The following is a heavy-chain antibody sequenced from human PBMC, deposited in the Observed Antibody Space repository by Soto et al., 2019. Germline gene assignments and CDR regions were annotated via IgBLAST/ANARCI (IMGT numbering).Heavy chain of an antibody. CDR3: ARDGTLMYYDILTRLLDY. Sequence: GGSLRLSCAASGFTFSSYGMHWVRQAPGKGLERVAVIWYDGSNKYYADSVKGRFTISRDNSKNALYLQMNSLRAEDTAVYYCARDGTLMYYDILTRLLDYWGQGTLVTVSS. V-gene: IGHV3-33*01. CDR2: IWYDGSNK. CDR1: GFTFSSYG. D-gene: IGHD3-9*01. J-gene: IGHJ4*02.